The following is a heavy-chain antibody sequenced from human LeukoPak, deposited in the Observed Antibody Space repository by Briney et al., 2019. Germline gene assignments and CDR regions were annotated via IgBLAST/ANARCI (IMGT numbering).Heavy chain of an antibody. D-gene: IGHD4-17*01. J-gene: IGHJ4*02. CDR2: IIPIFGTA. CDR3: ARAVFYGDYGPYYFDY. V-gene: IGHV1-69*13. Sequence: SVKVSCKASGYTFTTYDINWVRQAPGQGLEWMGGIIPIFGTANYAQKFQGRVTITADESTSTAYMELSSLRSEDTAVYYCARAVFYGDYGPYYFDYWGQGTLVTVSS. CDR1: GYTFTTYD.